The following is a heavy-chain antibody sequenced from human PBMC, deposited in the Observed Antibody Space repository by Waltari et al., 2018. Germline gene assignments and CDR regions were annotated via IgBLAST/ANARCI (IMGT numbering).Heavy chain of an antibody. J-gene: IGHJ5*02. CDR1: GYTFSDNY. Sequence: QVQLVQSGAEVKKPGASVKVSCRASGYTFSDNYIHWVRQAPGQGLEWMGWINPKSGVTNDAQTFEGRVTMTRDTSINTVYMEMRRLKSDDTAVYYCARMYDNGEEGGWLDPWGQGTLVTVSS. CDR3: ARMYDNGEEGGWLDP. CDR2: INPKSGVT. V-gene: IGHV1-2*02. D-gene: IGHD2-8*01.